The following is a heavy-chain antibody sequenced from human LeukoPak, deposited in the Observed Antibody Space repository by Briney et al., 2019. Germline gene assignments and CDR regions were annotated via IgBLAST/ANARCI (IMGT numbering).Heavy chain of an antibody. J-gene: IGHJ6*04. D-gene: IGHD2-2*01. CDR3: AILSKGDQLLSARVDGMDV. Sequence: PGRSLRLSCAASGFTFSSYAMHWVRQAPGKGLEWVAVISYDGSNKYYADSVKGRFTISRDNSKNTLYLQMNRLRAEDTAVYYCAILSKGDQLLSARVDGMDVWGKGTTVTVSS. CDR2: ISYDGSNK. V-gene: IGHV3-30*04. CDR1: GFTFSSYA.